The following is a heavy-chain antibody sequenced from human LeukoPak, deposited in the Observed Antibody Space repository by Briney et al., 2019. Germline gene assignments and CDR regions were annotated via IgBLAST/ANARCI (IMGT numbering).Heavy chain of an antibody. CDR3: ARLLDFSAPPTYP. Sequence: SVKVSCKASGGAFSNYPISWVRQAPGQGLEWMGGIIPIFGTANYAQKFQGRVTITADKSTSTAYMELSSLRSEDTAVYYCARLLDFSAPPTYPWGQGTLVTVSS. D-gene: IGHD2/OR15-2a*01. CDR2: IIPIFGTA. V-gene: IGHV1-69*06. CDR1: GGAFSNYP. J-gene: IGHJ5*02.